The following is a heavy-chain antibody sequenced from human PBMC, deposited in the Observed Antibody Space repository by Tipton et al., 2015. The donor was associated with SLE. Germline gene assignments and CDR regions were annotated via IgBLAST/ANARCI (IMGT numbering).Heavy chain of an antibody. D-gene: IGHD3-16*02. CDR1: GGSISSYY. CDR3: ARGSLRLGELSLAY. Sequence: TLSLTCTVSGGSISSYYWSWIRQPPGKGLEWIGYIYYSGSTNYNPSLKSRVTISVDTSKNQFSLKLSSVTAADTAVYYCARGSLRLGELSLAYLGQGTLVTVSS. V-gene: IGHV4-59*01. CDR2: IYYSGST. J-gene: IGHJ4*02.